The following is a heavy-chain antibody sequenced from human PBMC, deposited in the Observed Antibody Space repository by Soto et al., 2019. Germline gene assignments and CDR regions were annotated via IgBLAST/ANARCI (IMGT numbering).Heavy chain of an antibody. V-gene: IGHV5-51*01. Sequence: LGESLKISCKGSGYSFTSYWIGWVRQMPGKGLEWMGIIYPGDSDTRYSPSFQGQATISADKSISTAYLQWSSLKASDTAMYYCARGPIAVAGRYYYGMDVWGQGTTVTVSS. CDR3: ARGPIAVAGRYYYGMDV. D-gene: IGHD6-19*01. CDR2: IYPGDSDT. J-gene: IGHJ6*02. CDR1: GYSFTSYW.